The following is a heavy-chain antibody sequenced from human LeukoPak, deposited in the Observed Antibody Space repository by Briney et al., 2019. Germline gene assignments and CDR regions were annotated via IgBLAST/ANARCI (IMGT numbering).Heavy chain of an antibody. D-gene: IGHD3-22*01. CDR3: AKLRTNNDYYDSSGSYSFCDY. V-gene: IGHV3-23*01. CDR2: ISGSGGST. CDR1: GFTFSSYA. J-gene: IGHJ4*02. Sequence: GGSLRLSCAASGFTFSSYAMSWVRQAPGKGLEWVSAISGSGGSTYYADSVKGRFTISRDNSKNTLYLQMNSLRAEDTAVYYCAKLRTNNDYYDSSGSYSFCDYWGQGTLVTVSS.